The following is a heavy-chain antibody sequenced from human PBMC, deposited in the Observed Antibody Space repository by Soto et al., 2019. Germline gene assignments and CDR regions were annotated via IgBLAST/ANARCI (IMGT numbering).Heavy chain of an antibody. CDR2: INSAGSST. Sequence: EVQLVESGGGLVQPGGSLRLSCVASGFTISGLWMHWVRRAPEKGLVWVSRINSAGSSTSYADSVKGRFTISRDNAKNTLYLQMNSLGAEDTAVYYCAREVAPTPLPSSSLMDVWGKGTTVTVSS. CDR1: GFTISGLW. V-gene: IGHV3-74*01. CDR3: AREVAPTPLPSSSLMDV. J-gene: IGHJ6*03. D-gene: IGHD6-6*01.